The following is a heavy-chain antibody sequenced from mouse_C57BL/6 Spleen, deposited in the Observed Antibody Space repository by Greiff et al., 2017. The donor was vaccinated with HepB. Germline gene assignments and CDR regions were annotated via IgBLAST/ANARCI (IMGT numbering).Heavy chain of an antibody. CDR1: GYSITSGYY. Sequence: DVQLQESGPGLVKPSQSLSLTCSVTGYSITSGYYWNWIRQFPGNKLEWMGYISYDGSNNYNPSLKNRISITRDTSKNQFFLKLNSVTTEDTATYYCARGIYYGNYDYWGQGTTLTVSS. CDR2: ISYDGSN. D-gene: IGHD2-1*01. CDR3: ARGIYYGNYDY. V-gene: IGHV3-6*01. J-gene: IGHJ2*01.